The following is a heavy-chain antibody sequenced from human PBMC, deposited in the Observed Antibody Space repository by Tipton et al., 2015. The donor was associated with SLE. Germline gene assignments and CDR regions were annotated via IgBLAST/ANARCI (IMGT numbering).Heavy chain of an antibody. CDR1: GFTFSSYW. CDR2: IKQDGSEK. D-gene: IGHD1-26*01. J-gene: IGHJ4*02. Sequence: SLRLSCAASGFTFSSYWMSWVRQAPGKGLEWVANIKQDGSEKYYGDSVKGRFTISRDTAKNSLYLQMNSLGAEDTAVYYCAREAYSGSYFDYWGQGTLVTVSS. V-gene: IGHV3-7*01. CDR3: AREAYSGSYFDY.